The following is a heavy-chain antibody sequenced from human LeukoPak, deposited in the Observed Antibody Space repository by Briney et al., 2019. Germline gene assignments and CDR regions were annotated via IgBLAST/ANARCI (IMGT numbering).Heavy chain of an antibody. V-gene: IGHV4-30-2*01. CDR2: IYHSGST. Sequence: PSETLSLTCTVSGGSISSGGYYWSWIRQPPGKGLEWVGYIYHSGSTYYNPSLKSRVTISVDRSKNQFSLKLSSVTAADTAVYYCARVASQTLQFLEWLPPHFDYWAREPWSPSPQ. CDR1: GGSISSGGYY. D-gene: IGHD3-3*01. CDR3: ARVASQTLQFLEWLPPHFDY. J-gene: IGHJ4*02.